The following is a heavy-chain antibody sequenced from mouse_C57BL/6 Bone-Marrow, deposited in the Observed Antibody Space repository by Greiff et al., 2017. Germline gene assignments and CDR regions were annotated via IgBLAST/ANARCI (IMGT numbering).Heavy chain of an antibody. CDR2: IRNKANGYTT. J-gene: IGHJ3*01. Sequence: EVKLVESGGGLVQPGGSLSLSCAASGFTFTDYYMSWVRQPPGKALEWLGFIRNKANGYTTEYSASVKGRFTISRDNSQSILYLQMNALGAEDSATYYCARSGVQLGPWFAYWGQGTLVTVSA. D-gene: IGHD4-1*02. V-gene: IGHV7-3*01. CDR1: GFTFTDYY. CDR3: ARSGVQLGPWFAY.